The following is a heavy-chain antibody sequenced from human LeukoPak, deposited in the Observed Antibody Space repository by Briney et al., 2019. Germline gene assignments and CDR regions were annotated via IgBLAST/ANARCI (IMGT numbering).Heavy chain of an antibody. J-gene: IGHJ4*02. V-gene: IGHV4-59*08. D-gene: IGHD2-15*01. Sequence: SETLSLTCTVSGGSISSYYWSWIRQPPGKGLEWIGYIYYSGSTNYNPSLESRVTISVDTSKNQFSLKLSSVTAADTAVYYCARRGYCSGGSCPRGPLYYFDYWGQGTLVTVSS. CDR3: ARRGYCSGGSCPRGPLYYFDY. CDR1: GGSISSYY. CDR2: IYYSGST.